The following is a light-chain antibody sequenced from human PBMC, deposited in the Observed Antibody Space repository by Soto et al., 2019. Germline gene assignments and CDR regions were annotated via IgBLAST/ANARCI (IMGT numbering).Light chain of an antibody. CDR2: KAS. CDR3: QKYNSAPWT. Sequence: EIPITQYPSTLSGAVGDRVTITCRASQTISSWLAWYQQKPGKAPKLLIYKASTLKSGVPSRFSGSGSGTEFTLTISSLQPEDVATYYCQKYNSAPWTFGQGTKVDI. V-gene: IGKV1-5*03. CDR1: QTISSW. J-gene: IGKJ1*01.